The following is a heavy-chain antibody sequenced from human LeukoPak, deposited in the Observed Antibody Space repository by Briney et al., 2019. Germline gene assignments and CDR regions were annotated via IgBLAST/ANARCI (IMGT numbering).Heavy chain of an antibody. J-gene: IGHJ3*01. V-gene: IGHV3-23*01. D-gene: IGHD4-17*01. CDR3: GRDPNGDYIGAFDF. CDR1: GFTFSNYA. Sequence: GGSLRLSCAASGFTFSNYAMTWVRLAPGKGLEWVSSIRGSGGGTSYADSVKGRFTKYRDNSRDTLYLQMNNLRAEDTAVYYCGRDPNGDYIGAFDFWGQGTLVTVSS. CDR2: IRGSGGGT.